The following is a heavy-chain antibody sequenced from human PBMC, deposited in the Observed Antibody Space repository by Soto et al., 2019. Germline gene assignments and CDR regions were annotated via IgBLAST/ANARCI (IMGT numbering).Heavy chain of an antibody. J-gene: IGHJ4*02. CDR2: INHSGST. D-gene: IGHD2-15*01. CDR1: GGSFSGYY. Sequence: PSATLSLTCAVYGGSFSGYYWSWIRQPPGKGLEWIGEINHSGSTNYNPSLKSRVTISVDTSKNQFSLKLSSVTAADTAVYYCARPDRKCCSGGSCYYGYWGQGTLVTVSS. V-gene: IGHV4-34*01. CDR3: ARPDRKCCSGGSCYYGY.